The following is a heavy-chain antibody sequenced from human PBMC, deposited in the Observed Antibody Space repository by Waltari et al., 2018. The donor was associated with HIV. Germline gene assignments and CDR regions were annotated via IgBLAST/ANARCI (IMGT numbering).Heavy chain of an antibody. J-gene: IGHJ4*02. V-gene: IGHV3-7*01. D-gene: IGHD3-10*01. CDR2: INQAGTER. Sequence: EVHLVESGGGWVQPGVSLTLTCEAPGFNCTFYWFGWGRQAPGKGLEWVANINQAGTERHYVDSVRGRFTISRDNGKTSVFLQMNSLTVEDTAVYYCATTHGSGDYDNDFDYWGQGTLV. CDR3: ATTHGSGDYDNDFDY. CDR1: GFNCTFYW.